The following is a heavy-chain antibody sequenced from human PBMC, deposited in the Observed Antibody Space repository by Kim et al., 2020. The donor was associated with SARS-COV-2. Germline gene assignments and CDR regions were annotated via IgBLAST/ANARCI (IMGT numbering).Heavy chain of an antibody. CDR3: AREKITAASSGAFDI. V-gene: IGHV4-4*02. D-gene: IGHD6-13*01. J-gene: IGHJ3*02. Sequence: SETLSLTCAVSGGSISSSNWWSWVRQPPGKGLEWIGEIYHSGSTNYNPSLKSRVTISVDKSKNQFSLKLSSVTAADTAVYYCAREKITAASSGAFDIWGQGTMVTVSS. CDR2: IYHSGST. CDR1: GGSISSSNW.